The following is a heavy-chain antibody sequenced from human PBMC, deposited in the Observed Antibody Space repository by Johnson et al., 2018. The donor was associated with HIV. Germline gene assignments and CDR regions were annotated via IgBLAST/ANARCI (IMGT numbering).Heavy chain of an antibody. J-gene: IGHJ3*02. CDR1: GFIFTSYG. CDR2: IRYDGSNK. D-gene: IGHD5-12*01. V-gene: IGHV3-30*02. Sequence: QVQLVESGGGVVQRGGSLRLSCAASGFIFTSYGMHWVRQAPGKGLEWVTFIRYDGSNKYYAKTVKGRFTISRDNSKNTLYLQMNSLRAEDTAVYYCARGRGYSGYDPPAAFDIWGQGTMVTVSS. CDR3: ARGRGYSGYDPPAAFDI.